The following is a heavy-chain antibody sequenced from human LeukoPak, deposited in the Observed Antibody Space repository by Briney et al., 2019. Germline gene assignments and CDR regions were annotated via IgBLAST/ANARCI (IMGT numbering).Heavy chain of an antibody. J-gene: IGHJ4*02. CDR2: IYPGDSDT. D-gene: IGHD1-26*01. V-gene: IGHV5-51*01. Sequence: PGESLKISCKGSGYSFTNFWIAWVRQMPGKGLEWMGIIYPGDSDTRYNPSFQGQVTTSADKSISTAYLQWSSLKASDTAMYYCARDGGSAYYFDYWGQGTLVTVSS. CDR1: GYSFTNFW. CDR3: ARDGGSAYYFDY.